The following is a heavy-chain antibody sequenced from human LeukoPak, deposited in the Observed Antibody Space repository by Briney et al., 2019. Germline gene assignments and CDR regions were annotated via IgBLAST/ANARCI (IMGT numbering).Heavy chain of an antibody. D-gene: IGHD4-17*01. V-gene: IGHV4-34*01. CDR1: GFTFSNYW. CDR2: ISHVGFT. Sequence: PGGSLRLSCAASGFTFSNYWMHWVRQPPGKGLEWIGDISHVGFTNYNPSLKSRVTISVDTSTNQFSLKLNSVTAADTAVYYCARPNDYGDDYWGQGTLVTVSS. J-gene: IGHJ4*02. CDR3: ARPNDYGDDY.